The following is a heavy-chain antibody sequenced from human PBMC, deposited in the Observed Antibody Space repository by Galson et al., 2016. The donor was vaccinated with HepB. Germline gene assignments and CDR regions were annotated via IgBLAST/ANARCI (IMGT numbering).Heavy chain of an antibody. D-gene: IGHD2-8*01. V-gene: IGHV4-34*01. CDR1: GGSLSGYY. CDR3: ARVSVFCSNGFCFTTAFDI. J-gene: IGHJ3*02. CDR2: INLPGSA. Sequence: SETLSLTCAVSGGSLSGYYWSWLRQPPGKGLEWIGEINLPGSANYNPSLKSRVTISIDTSKNQFSLRQTSVTAADTSVYYCARVSVFCSNGFCFTTAFDIWGQGTAVTV.